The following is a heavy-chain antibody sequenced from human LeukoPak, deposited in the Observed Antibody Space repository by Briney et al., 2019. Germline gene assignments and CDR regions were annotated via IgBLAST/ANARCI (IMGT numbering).Heavy chain of an antibody. Sequence: GASVKVSCTASGYTFTSYGMSWVRQAPGQGLEWMGWISAYNGNTNYAQKLQGRVTMTTDTSTSTAYMELRSLRSDDTAVYYCARSLSTSPHIYFDYWGQGTLVTVSS. CDR3: ARSLSTSPHIYFDY. J-gene: IGHJ4*02. CDR2: ISAYNGNT. V-gene: IGHV1-18*04. CDR1: GYTFTSYG.